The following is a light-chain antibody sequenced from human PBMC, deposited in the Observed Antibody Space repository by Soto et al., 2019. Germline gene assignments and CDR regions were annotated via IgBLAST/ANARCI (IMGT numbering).Light chain of an antibody. J-gene: IGKJ2*01. Sequence: EIVLTQSPDTLSVSPGERATLSCRASQTVGSNLAWYQQKPGQAPRLLIYGASSRATGIPARFSGSGSGTEFTLTISSLQSEDFAVYYCQQYDKWPQFTFGQGTKVDIK. CDR3: QQYDKWPQFT. CDR2: GAS. V-gene: IGKV3D-15*01. CDR1: QTVGSN.